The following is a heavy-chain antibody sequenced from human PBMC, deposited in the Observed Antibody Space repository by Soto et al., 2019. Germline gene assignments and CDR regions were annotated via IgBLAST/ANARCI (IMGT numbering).Heavy chain of an antibody. Sequence: QVQLVESGGGVVQPGRSLRLSCAASGFTFSNYGMHWVRQAPGKGLEWVAVIWYDGSNKYYADSVKGRFTISRDNSKNTLYLQMNRLRAEDTAVYYCAREDYGDSHDYWGQGTLVTVSS. CDR2: IWYDGSNK. CDR1: GFTFSNYG. V-gene: IGHV3-33*01. CDR3: AREDYGDSHDY. J-gene: IGHJ4*02. D-gene: IGHD4-17*01.